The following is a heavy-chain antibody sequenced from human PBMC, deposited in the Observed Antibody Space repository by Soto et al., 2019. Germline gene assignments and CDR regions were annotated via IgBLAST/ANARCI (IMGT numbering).Heavy chain of an antibody. D-gene: IGHD3-22*01. J-gene: IGHJ4*02. CDR2: INPSGGST. Sequence: QVQLVQSGAEVKKPGASVKVSCKASGYTFTSYYMHWVRQAPGQGLEWMGIINPSGGSTSYAQKFQGRVTMIRYTSTRTVYMELSSLRSEDTAVYYCARAVSHVNYYDSSGYYPGDYWGQGTLVTVSS. CDR1: GYTFTSYY. V-gene: IGHV1-46*01. CDR3: ARAVSHVNYYDSSGYYPGDY.